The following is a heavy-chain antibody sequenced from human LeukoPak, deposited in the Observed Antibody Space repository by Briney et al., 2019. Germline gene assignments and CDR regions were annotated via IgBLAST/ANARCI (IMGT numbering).Heavy chain of an antibody. Sequence: SETLSLTCAVYGGSFSGYYWSWIRQPPGKGLEWIGEINHNGSTNYNPSLKSRVTISVDTSKNQFSLKLSSVTAADTAVYYCARGPIYSGSYPFDYWGQGTLVTVSS. J-gene: IGHJ4*02. D-gene: IGHD1-26*01. CDR3: ARGPIYSGSYPFDY. V-gene: IGHV4-34*01. CDR1: GGSFSGYY. CDR2: INHNGST.